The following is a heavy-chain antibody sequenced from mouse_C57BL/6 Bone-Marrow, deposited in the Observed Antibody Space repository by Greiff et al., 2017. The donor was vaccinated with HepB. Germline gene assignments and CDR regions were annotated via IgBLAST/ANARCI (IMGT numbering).Heavy chain of an antibody. Sequence: EVKLMESGGGLVKPGGSLKLSCAASGFTFSDYGMHWVRQAPEKGLEWVAYISSGSSTIYYADTVKGRFTISRDNAKNTLFLQMTSLRSEDTAMYYCASLYYYGSSYDYWGQGTTLTVSS. CDR1: GFTFSDYG. CDR3: ASLYYYGSSYDY. D-gene: IGHD1-1*01. CDR2: ISSGSSTI. J-gene: IGHJ2*01. V-gene: IGHV5-17*01.